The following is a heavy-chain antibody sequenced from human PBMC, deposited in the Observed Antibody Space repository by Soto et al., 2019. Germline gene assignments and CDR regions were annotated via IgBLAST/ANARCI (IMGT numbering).Heavy chain of an antibody. CDR2: IYYSGST. J-gene: IGHJ4*02. D-gene: IGHD5-12*01. CDR1: GGSISSGDYY. V-gene: IGHV4-30-4*01. CDR3: ARDRIVSTTTGFDF. Sequence: ASETLSLTCTVSGGSISSGDYYWSWIRQPPGKGLEWIGSIYYSGSTYYNPSLKSRVTISVDTSKNQFSLKLSSVTAADTAVYYCARDRIVSTTTGFDFWGQGTLVTVSS.